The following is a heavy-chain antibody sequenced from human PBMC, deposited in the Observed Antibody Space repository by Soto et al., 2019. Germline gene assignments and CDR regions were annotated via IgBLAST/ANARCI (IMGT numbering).Heavy chain of an antibody. CDR3: ADVGPAFGLPV. CDR1: GLTFSDHH. J-gene: IGHJ6*01. V-gene: IGHV3-72*01. D-gene: IGHD1-26*01. Sequence: EVQLVESGGGLVQPGGSLRLACAASGLTFSDHHMDWVRQAPGKGLEWVGRIKKRADSYTTHYSASVKGRFTISRDDSRNSLALQMDSLKPEDTAVYYCADVGPAFGLPVWGQGTTVTVSS. CDR2: IKKRADSYTT.